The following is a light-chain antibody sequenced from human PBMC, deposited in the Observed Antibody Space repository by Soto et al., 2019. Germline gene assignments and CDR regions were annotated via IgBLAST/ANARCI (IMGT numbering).Light chain of an antibody. J-gene: IGLJ2*01. CDR3: SAYAGSNNFV. Sequence: QSALTQPPSASGSPGQSVTISFTGTSSDVGGYNYVSWYQQHPGKAPKLMIYEVSKRPSGVPDRFSGSKSGNTASLTVSGLQAEDEADYYCSAYAGSNNFVFGGGPTLTVL. V-gene: IGLV2-8*01. CDR2: EVS. CDR1: SSDVGGYNY.